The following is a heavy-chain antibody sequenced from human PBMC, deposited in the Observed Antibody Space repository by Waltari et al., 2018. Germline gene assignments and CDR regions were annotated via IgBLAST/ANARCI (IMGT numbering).Heavy chain of an antibody. J-gene: IGHJ4*02. D-gene: IGHD1-26*01. V-gene: IGHV6-1*01. CDR2: TYYRSKWFY. CDR1: GDSVSTNSGA. Sequence: QVQLQQSGPGLVKPSQTLPLTCAISGDSVSTNSGAWNWIRQSPSRGLEWLGRTYYRSKWFYDYAGSLKGRITINPDTSNNQFSLQLNSVTPEDTALYYCARGRGSYVLDYWGQETLVTVSS. CDR3: ARGRGSYVLDY.